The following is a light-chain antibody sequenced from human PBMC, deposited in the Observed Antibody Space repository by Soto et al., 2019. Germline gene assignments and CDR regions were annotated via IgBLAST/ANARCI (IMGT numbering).Light chain of an antibody. CDR3: QQYGSSPWT. CDR2: DAS. J-gene: IGKJ1*01. CDR1: QSVSSY. V-gene: IGKV3-11*01. Sequence: EIVLTQSPATLSLSPGERATLSCRASQSVSSYLAWYQQKRGQAPRLLIYDASNRATDIPARFSGSGSGTDFTLTISGLEPEDFAVYYCQQYGSSPWTFGQGAKVDI.